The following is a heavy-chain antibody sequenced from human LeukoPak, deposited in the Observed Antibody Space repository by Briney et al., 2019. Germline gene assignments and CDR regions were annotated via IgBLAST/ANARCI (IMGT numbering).Heavy chain of an antibody. V-gene: IGHV3-66*01. CDR2: IYSGGST. J-gene: IGHJ6*03. D-gene: IGHD6-19*01. Sequence: GGSLRLSCAASGFTVSSNYMNWVRQAPEKGLEWVSVIYSGGSTYYADSVKGRFTISRDNSKNTLYLQMNSLRAEDTAVYYCARDVLAERYYYYYYMDVWGKGTTVTVSS. CDR3: ARDVLAERYYYYYYMDV. CDR1: GFTVSSNY.